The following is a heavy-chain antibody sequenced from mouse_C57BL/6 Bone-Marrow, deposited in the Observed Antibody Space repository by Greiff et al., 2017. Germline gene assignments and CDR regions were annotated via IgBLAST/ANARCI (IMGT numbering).Heavy chain of an antibody. CDR2: IYPGDGDT. D-gene: IGHD2-4*01. CDR3: AREVAYDYDVVFAY. Sequence: QVQLKESGPELVKPGASVKISCKASGYAFSSSWMNWVKQRPGKGLEWIGRIYPGDGDTNYNGKFKGKATLTADKSSSTAYMQLSSLTSEDSAVYCCAREVAYDYDVVFAYWGQGTMVTVSA. CDR1: GYAFSSSW. J-gene: IGHJ3*01. V-gene: IGHV1-82*01.